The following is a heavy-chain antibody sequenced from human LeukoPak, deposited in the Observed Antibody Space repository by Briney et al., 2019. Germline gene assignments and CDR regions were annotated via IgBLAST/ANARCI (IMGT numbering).Heavy chain of an antibody. CDR1: GFTFDDYA. CDR2: ISWDGGST. J-gene: IGHJ4*02. CDR3: AKSHYYHSSTKTAYFDF. D-gene: IGHD3-22*01. V-gene: IGHV3-43D*03. Sequence: PGGSLRLSCAASGFTFDDYAMHWVRQAPGKGREWVSLISWDGGSTYYADSVKGRFTISRDNSKNSLYLQMNSLRPEDTALYYCAKSHYYHSSTKTAYFDFWGQGTLVTVSS.